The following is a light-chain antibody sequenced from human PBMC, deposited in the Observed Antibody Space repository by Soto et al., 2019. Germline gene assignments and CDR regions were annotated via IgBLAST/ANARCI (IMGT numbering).Light chain of an antibody. CDR2: GAS. J-gene: IGKJ1*01. CDR1: QSVSSSY. V-gene: IGKV3-20*01. CDR3: QQYGSSPPRT. Sequence: IVLTKSPGTLSLSPGERATLSCRASQSVSSSYLAWYQQKPGQAPRLLIYGASSRATGIPDRFSGSGSGTDFTLTISRLEPEDFAVYYCQQYGSSPPRTFGQGTKVEIK.